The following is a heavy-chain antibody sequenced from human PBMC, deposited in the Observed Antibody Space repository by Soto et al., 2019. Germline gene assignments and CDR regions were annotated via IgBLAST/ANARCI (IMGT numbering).Heavy chain of an antibody. CDR3: ARHVIPGVKWIDADAFDI. D-gene: IGHD1-26*01. Sequence: PGESLKISCKGSGYSFTSYWISWVRQMPGKGLEWMGRIDPSDSYTNYSPSFQGHVTISADKSISTAYLQWSSLKASDTAMYYCARHVIPGVKWIDADAFDIWGQGTMVTVSS. CDR1: GYSFTSYW. CDR2: IDPSDSYT. J-gene: IGHJ3*02. V-gene: IGHV5-10-1*01.